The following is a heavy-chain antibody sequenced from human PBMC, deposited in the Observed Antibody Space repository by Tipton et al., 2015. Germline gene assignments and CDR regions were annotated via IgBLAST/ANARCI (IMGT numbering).Heavy chain of an antibody. CDR3: AKDSEAQWLATPPHY. Sequence: GSLRLSCAASGFTFDDYTMHWVRQAPGKGLEWVSLISWDGGSTYYTDSVKGRFTISRDNSKNSLYLQMNSLRTEDTALYYCAKDSEAQWLATPPHYWGQGTLVTVSS. V-gene: IGHV3-43*01. J-gene: IGHJ4*02. D-gene: IGHD6-19*01. CDR2: ISWDGGST. CDR1: GFTFDDYT.